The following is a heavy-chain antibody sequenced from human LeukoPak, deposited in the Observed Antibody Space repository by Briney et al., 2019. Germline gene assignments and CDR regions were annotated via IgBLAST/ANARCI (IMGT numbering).Heavy chain of an antibody. J-gene: IGHJ4*02. V-gene: IGHV3-66*01. D-gene: IGHD6-19*01. Sequence: PGRSLRLSCAASGFTVSSNYMSWVRQAPGKGLEWVSVLYSGGSTYYADSVKGRFTISRDNSKNTLYLQMNSLRAEDTAVYYCARENFSGWYSDYWGQGTLVTVSS. CDR1: GFTVSSNY. CDR2: LYSGGST. CDR3: ARENFSGWYSDY.